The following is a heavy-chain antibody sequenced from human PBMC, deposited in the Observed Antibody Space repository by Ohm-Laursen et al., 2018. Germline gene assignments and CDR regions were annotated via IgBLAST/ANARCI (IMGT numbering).Heavy chain of an antibody. CDR3: ARNQPSDIYYYYGMDV. D-gene: IGHD1-14*01. V-gene: IGHV4-59*08. J-gene: IGHJ6*02. CDR2: IYYSGST. CDR1: GFTFSDYY. Sequence: LRLSCAASGFTFSDYYMSWVRQAPGKGLEWIGYIYYSGSTNYNPSLKSRVTISVDTSKNQFSLKLSSVTAADTAVYYCARNQPSDIYYYYGMDVWGQGTTVTVSS.